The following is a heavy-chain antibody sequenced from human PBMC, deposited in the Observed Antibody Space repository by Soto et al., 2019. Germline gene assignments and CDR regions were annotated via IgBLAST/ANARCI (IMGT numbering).Heavy chain of an antibody. V-gene: IGHV3-23*01. CDR1: GFTFGSYS. Sequence: GGSLRLSCAASGFTFGSYSMNWVRQAPGKGLEWVSIISGSGGATFYADSVKGRFTISRDNSKKSVFLQMDSLRADDTAVYYCAKVTDCGPSRCDDGIDIWGHGTMVTV. J-gene: IGHJ3*02. D-gene: IGHD2-21*01. CDR2: ISGSGGAT. CDR3: AKVTDCGPSRCDDGIDI.